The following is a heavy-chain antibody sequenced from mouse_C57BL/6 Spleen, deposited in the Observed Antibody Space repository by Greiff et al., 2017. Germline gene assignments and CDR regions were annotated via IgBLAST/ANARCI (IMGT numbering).Heavy chain of an antibody. J-gene: IGHJ2*01. Sequence: EVQLVESGGGLVKPGGSLKLSCAASGFTFSASGMHWVRQAPEKGLEWVAYISSGSSTIYYADTVKGRFTISRDNAKNTLFLQMTSLRSADTAMYYCARKAGTVFDYWGQGTTLTVSS. CDR3: ARKAGTVFDY. D-gene: IGHD4-1*01. CDR1: GFTFSASG. V-gene: IGHV5-17*01. CDR2: ISSGSSTI.